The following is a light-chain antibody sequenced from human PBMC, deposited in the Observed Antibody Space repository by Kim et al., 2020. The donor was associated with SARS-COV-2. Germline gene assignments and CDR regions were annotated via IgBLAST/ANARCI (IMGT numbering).Light chain of an antibody. CDR3: QVWDSSSDHPV. CDR1: DIGSKS. V-gene: IGLV3-21*04. J-gene: IGLJ3*02. CDR2: YDS. Sequence: KAARFSWGRNDIGSKSVPWYQQKPGPAPVLVIFYDSDRPSGIPARFSGSNSGNTATPTISRVEAGDEADDYCQVWDSSSDHPVFGGGTQLTVL.